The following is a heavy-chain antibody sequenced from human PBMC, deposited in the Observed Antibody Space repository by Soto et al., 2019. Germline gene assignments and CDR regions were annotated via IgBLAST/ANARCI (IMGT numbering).Heavy chain of an antibody. J-gene: IGHJ4*01. D-gene: IGHD2-15*01. V-gene: IGHV3-23*01. Sequence: DVQLLESGGGLVQPEGSLRLSWAASGFTFSSYDMGWVRQGPGKGLEWVAVVSIGGSTHYADSVRGRFTISRDNSKNTLSLKRNSLTAEDTDVYFCAKRRGAGGHFDYWGHGALVTVSS. CDR2: VSIGGST. CDR1: GFTFSSYD. CDR3: AKRRGAGGHFDY.